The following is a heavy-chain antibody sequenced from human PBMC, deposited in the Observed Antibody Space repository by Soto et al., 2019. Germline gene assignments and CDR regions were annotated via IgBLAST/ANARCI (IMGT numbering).Heavy chain of an antibody. Sequence: ASVKVSCKASGGTFSSYAISWVRQAPGQGLEWMGGIIPIFGTANYAQKFQGRVTITADESTSTAYMELSSLRSEDTAVYYCARGGTFFGVVIPIDYWGQGTLVTVSS. J-gene: IGHJ4*02. CDR3: ARGGTFFGVVIPIDY. CDR2: IIPIFGTA. V-gene: IGHV1-69*13. D-gene: IGHD3-3*01. CDR1: GGTFSSYA.